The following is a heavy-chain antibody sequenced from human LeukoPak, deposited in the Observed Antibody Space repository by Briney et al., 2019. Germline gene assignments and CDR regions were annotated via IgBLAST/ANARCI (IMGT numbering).Heavy chain of an antibody. Sequence: GASVKVSCKASGYTFTNYGINWVRQAPGQGLEWMGWISAYNGNTNYAQKLQGRVTMTRNTSISTAYMELSSLRSEDTAVYYCARGMRWVVAVTGWFDPWGQGTLVTVSS. CDR1: GYTFTNYG. CDR3: ARGMRWVVAVTGWFDP. J-gene: IGHJ5*02. D-gene: IGHD2-15*01. V-gene: IGHV1-18*01. CDR2: ISAYNGNT.